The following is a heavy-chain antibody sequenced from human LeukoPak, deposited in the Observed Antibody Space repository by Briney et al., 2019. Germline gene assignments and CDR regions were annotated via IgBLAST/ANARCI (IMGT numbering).Heavy chain of an antibody. Sequence: GGSLRLSCAGSGFTFSTFSMNWVRQAPGKRLEWVASVSSSSGHIYYADSVRGRFTISRDNAKNSTYLQMNSLRVEDAAIYYCARAIAAAGNYWGQGTLVTVSS. D-gene: IGHD6-13*01. CDR1: GFTFSTFS. J-gene: IGHJ4*02. V-gene: IGHV3-21*01. CDR3: ARAIAAAGNY. CDR2: VSSSSGHI.